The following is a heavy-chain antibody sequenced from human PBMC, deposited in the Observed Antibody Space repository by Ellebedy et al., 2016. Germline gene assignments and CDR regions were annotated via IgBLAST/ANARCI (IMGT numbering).Heavy chain of an antibody. Sequence: GGSLRLXCAASGFSFSDHHMDWVRQAPGKGLEWIGRTRNTFRSHTTEYAASVKGRFSVSRDDSVNSFYLQMNSLITEDTAVYYCASSREGGVFDNWGQGTTVTVSS. CDR2: TRNTFRSHTT. J-gene: IGHJ3*02. D-gene: IGHD2-8*02. CDR1: GFSFSDHH. CDR3: ASSREGGVFDN. V-gene: IGHV3-72*01.